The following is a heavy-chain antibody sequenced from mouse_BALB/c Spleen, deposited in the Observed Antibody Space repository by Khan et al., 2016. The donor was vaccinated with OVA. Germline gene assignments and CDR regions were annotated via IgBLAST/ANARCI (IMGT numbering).Heavy chain of an antibody. Sequence: QIQLVQSGPELKKPGETVKISCKASGYTFTNYGMNWVKQAPGKGLKWMGWFNTYTGEPTYADDFKGRFVFSLETSASTAYLQISNLKNEDMTTFFCARIASYWYFDYWGAGTTVTVSS. J-gene: IGHJ1*01. CDR2: FNTYTGEP. CDR3: ARIASYWYFDY. CDR1: GYTFTNYG. V-gene: IGHV9-1*02.